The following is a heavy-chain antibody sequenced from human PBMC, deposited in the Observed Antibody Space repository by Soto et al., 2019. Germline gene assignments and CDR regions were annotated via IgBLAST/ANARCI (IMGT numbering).Heavy chain of an antibody. V-gene: IGHV1-8*01. Sequence: QVQLVQSGAEVKKPGASVKVSCKASGYTFTSYDINWVRQATGQGLEWMGWMNPNSGNTGYAQKFQGRVTMTRNTSISTAYMELSSLRSEDTAVHYCARGHCSSTSCRGWFDPWGQGTLVTVSS. CDR1: GYTFTSYD. J-gene: IGHJ5*02. D-gene: IGHD2-2*01. CDR3: ARGHCSSTSCRGWFDP. CDR2: MNPNSGNT.